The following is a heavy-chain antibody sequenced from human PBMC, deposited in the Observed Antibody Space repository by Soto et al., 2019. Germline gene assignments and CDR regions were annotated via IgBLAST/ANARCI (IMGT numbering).Heavy chain of an antibody. CDR2: ISSSSSTI. J-gene: IGHJ4*02. CDR1: GFTFSSYS. CDR3: AREYYDFWSAETPAPPHIDY. V-gene: IGHV3-48*02. D-gene: IGHD3-3*01. Sequence: GGSLSLSCAASGFTFSSYSMNWVRQAPGKGLEWVSYISSSSSTIHYADPVKGRFTISRDNAKNSLYLQMNSRRDEDTAVYYFAREYYDFWSAETPAPPHIDYWGQGTLVTV.